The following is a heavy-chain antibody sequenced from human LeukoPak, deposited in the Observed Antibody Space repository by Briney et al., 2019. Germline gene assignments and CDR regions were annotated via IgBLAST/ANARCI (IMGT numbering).Heavy chain of an antibody. D-gene: IGHD2-2*01. CDR1: GFTFSSYE. Sequence: GGSLRLSCAASGFTFSSYEMNWVRQAPGKGLEWVSYISSSGSTMYYADSVKGRFTISRDNAKNSLYLQMNSLRAEDTAVYYCARDHCSSTSCYDYGMDVWGQGTTVTVSS. CDR3: ARDHCSSTSCYDYGMDV. J-gene: IGHJ6*02. CDR2: ISSSGSTM. V-gene: IGHV3-48*03.